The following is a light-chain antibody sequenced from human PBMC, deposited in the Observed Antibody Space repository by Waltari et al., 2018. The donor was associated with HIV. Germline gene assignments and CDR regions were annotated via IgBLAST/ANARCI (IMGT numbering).Light chain of an antibody. CDR1: TSDLGAYNY. Sequence: QSALTQPASVSASPGQSITISCTGSTSDLGAYNYVPWYQQGPGKAPKLIIYEVSNRPSGVANRFSGSKSGNTASLTISGLQPEDEADYFCGSFSTISTLIFGGGTKVTVL. CDR3: GSFSTISTLI. V-gene: IGLV2-14*01. CDR2: EVS. J-gene: IGLJ2*01.